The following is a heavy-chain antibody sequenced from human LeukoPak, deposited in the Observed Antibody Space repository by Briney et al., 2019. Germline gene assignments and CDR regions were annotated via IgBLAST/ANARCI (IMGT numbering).Heavy chain of an antibody. CDR3: AKKSTVNALRYFDL. Sequence: GGSLSLSCAASGFTFSDYYLNWLRQAPGQGLEWVSYISGSGSTINYADSVKGRFTISRDNAKNSLYLHMNSLRAEDTAVYYCAKKSTVNALRYFDLWGRGTLVTVSS. CDR1: GFTFSDYY. J-gene: IGHJ2*01. CDR2: ISGSGSTI. V-gene: IGHV3-11*01. D-gene: IGHD4-17*01.